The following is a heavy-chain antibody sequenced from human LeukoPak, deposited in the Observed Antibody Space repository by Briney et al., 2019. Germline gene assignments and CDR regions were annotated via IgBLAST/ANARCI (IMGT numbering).Heavy chain of an antibody. Sequence: GASVKVSCKASGYTFTGYYMHWVRQAPGQGLEWMGWINPNSGGTNYAQKFQGRVTMTRDTSISTAYMELSRLRSDDTAVYYCARDLGDTAMASYYFDYWGQGTLVTVSS. D-gene: IGHD5-18*01. V-gene: IGHV1-2*02. CDR1: GYTFTGYY. CDR2: INPNSGGT. J-gene: IGHJ4*02. CDR3: ARDLGDTAMASYYFDY.